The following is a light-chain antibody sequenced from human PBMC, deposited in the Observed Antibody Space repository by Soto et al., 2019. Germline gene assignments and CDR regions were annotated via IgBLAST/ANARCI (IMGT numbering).Light chain of an antibody. CDR3: AAWDDSLSGVV. V-gene: IGLV1-47*01. CDR2: RND. CDR1: SSNLGSNY. Sequence: QSVLTQPPSASGTPGQRVTISCSGTSSNLGSNYVYWYQHLPGTAPKLLIYRNDQRPSGVPDGFSGAKSGSSASLAISGLRSEDEADYYCAAWDDSLSGVVFGGGTKVTVL. J-gene: IGLJ2*01.